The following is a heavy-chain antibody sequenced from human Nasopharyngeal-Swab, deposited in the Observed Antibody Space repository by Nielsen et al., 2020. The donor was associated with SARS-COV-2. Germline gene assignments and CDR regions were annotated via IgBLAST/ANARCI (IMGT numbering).Heavy chain of an antibody. D-gene: IGHD6-13*01. CDR2: IYPGDSDP. V-gene: IGHV5-51*01. Sequence: GGSLRLSCKGSGYSFTSYWIGWVRQMPGKGLEWMAIIYPGDSDPKYSPFFQGQVTISADKSNSTAHLEWSRLKASDTAKYYCAGHGGSSWLHFEYWGQGTLVTVSS. CDR3: AGHGGSSWLHFEY. CDR1: GYSFTSYW. J-gene: IGHJ4*02.